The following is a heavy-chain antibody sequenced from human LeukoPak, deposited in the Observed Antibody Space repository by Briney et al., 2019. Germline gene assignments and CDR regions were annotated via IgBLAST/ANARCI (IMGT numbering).Heavy chain of an antibody. D-gene: IGHD1-26*01. V-gene: IGHV3-23*01. J-gene: IGHJ6*02. Sequence: GGSLRLSCAVSGITLSNYGMSWVRQAPGKGLEWVAGISDSGGRTNYADSVKGRFTISRDNPKNTLYLQMNSLRSEDTAVYYCARSDGMEGHYYYGMDVWGQGTTVTVSS. CDR2: ISDSGGRT. CDR3: ARSDGMEGHYYYGMDV. CDR1: GITLSNYG.